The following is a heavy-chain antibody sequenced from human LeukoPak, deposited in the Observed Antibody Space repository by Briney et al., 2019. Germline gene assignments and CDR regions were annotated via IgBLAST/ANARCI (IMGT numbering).Heavy chain of an antibody. D-gene: IGHD3-16*01. Sequence: ASVKVSCKASGYTFTGYFIHWVRQAPGQGLEWMGWINPNNGGTNYAQKFQGRVTMTRDTSISTAYMELSRLRSDDTAVYYCARDLEYLYPGGAFDIWGQGTMVTVSS. CDR3: ARDLEYLYPGGAFDI. CDR1: GYTFTGYF. V-gene: IGHV1-2*02. J-gene: IGHJ3*02. CDR2: INPNNGGT.